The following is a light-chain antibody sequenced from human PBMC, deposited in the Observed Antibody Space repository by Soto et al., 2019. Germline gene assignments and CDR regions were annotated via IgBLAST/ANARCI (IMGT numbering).Light chain of an antibody. J-gene: IGKJ5*01. CDR1: HDIRNF. CDR2: DAS. CDR3: QQYDNYPLVT. V-gene: IGKV1-33*01. Sequence: DIQLPTSSSSLSESVGAIVTITWQWSHDIRNFLNWYQHKAGKATKLLIYDASILEAGVPSRFSGSGSGTHFTFNISSLQPEDIATYYCQQYDNYPLVTVGPGTRLEI.